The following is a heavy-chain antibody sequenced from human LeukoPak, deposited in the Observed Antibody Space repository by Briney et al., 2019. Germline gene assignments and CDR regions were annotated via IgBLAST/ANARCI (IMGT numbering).Heavy chain of an antibody. V-gene: IGHV4-39*01. CDR1: GGSISSSSDY. CDR3: ARLNPYDSSGYSPDY. J-gene: IGHJ4*02. Sequence: SETLSLTCTVSGGSISSSSDYWGWIRQPPGKGLEWIGSIYYSGSTYYNPSLKSRITISVDTSKNQFSLKVSSVTATDTAVYYCARLNPYDSSGYSPDYWGQGTLVTVSS. CDR2: IYYSGST. D-gene: IGHD3-22*01.